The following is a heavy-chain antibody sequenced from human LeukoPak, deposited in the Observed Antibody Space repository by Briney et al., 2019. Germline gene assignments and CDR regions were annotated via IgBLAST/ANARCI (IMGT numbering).Heavy chain of an antibody. CDR3: ARENPSGYYNRPIDY. CDR1: GASISSYY. D-gene: IGHD3-3*01. J-gene: IGHJ4*02. V-gene: IGHV4-59*01. Sequence: SETLSLICTVSGASISSYYWSWVRQPPGKGLEWIGDIYYSGSIKYNPSLKSRVTMSVDTSKNQFSLKLSSVTAADTAIYYCARENPSGYYNRPIDYWGQGTLVTVSS. CDR2: IYYSGSI.